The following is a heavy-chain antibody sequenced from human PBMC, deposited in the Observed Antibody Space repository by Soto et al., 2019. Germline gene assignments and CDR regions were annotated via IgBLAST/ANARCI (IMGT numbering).Heavy chain of an antibody. CDR2: ISGSGGST. CDR3: ARGPSYSDSYFDH. Sequence: GGSLRLSCSASGFTFSSYAMSWVRQAPGKGLEWVSAISGSGGSTYYADSVEGRFTISRDNSKNTVYLQMNSLRLEDTAVYYCARGPSYSDSYFDHWGQGTLVTVSS. V-gene: IGHV3-23*01. D-gene: IGHD4-17*01. J-gene: IGHJ4*02. CDR1: GFTFSSYA.